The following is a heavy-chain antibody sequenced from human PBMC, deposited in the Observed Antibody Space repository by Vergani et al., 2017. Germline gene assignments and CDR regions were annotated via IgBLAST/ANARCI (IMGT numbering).Heavy chain of an antibody. V-gene: IGHV4-4*07. CDR1: GGSISSYY. Sequence: QVQLQESGPGLVKPSETLSLTCTVSGGSISSYYWSWIRQPAGKGLEWIGRIYTSGSTNYNPSLKSRVTMSVDKSKNQFSLKLSTVTAADTAVYYCARDTAMVGGDAFDIWGQGTMVTVSS. J-gene: IGHJ3*02. CDR3: ARDTAMVGGDAFDI. CDR2: IYTSGST. D-gene: IGHD5-18*01.